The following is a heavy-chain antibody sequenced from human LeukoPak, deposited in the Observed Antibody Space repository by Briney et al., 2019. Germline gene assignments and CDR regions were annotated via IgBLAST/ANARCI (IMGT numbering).Heavy chain of an antibody. Sequence: SQTLSLTCTVSGGSISSGSYYWSWIRQPAGKGLEWIGRIYTSGSTNYNPSLKSRVTISVDTSKNQFSLKLSSVTAADTAVYYCAREKAVAGTGFDYWGQGTLVTVSS. V-gene: IGHV4-61*02. J-gene: IGHJ4*02. CDR2: IYTSGST. CDR3: AREKAVAGTGFDY. D-gene: IGHD6-19*01. CDR1: GGSISSGSYY.